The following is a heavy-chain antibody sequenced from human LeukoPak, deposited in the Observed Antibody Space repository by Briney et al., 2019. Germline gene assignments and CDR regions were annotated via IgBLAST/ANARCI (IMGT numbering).Heavy chain of an antibody. J-gene: IGHJ5*02. D-gene: IGHD4-17*01. Sequence: ASVKVSCKASGGTFSSYAISWVRQAPGQGLEWMGWINPNSGGTNYAQKFQGRVTMTRDTSISTAYMELSRLRSDDTAVYYCARGGHDYGDSSGWFDPWGQGTLVTVSS. V-gene: IGHV1-2*02. CDR3: ARGGHDYGDSSGWFDP. CDR1: GGTFSSYA. CDR2: INPNSGGT.